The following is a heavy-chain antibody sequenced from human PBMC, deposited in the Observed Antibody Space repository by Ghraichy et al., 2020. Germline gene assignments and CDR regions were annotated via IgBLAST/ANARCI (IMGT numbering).Heavy chain of an antibody. CDR3: ARDPNFGDYVGFFDY. CDR1: GYTFTTYG. V-gene: IGHV1-18*01. Sequence: ASVKVSCKASGYTFTTYGLNWVRQAPGQGLEWMGWISAYNGNANYAQKLQGRLTMTTDTSTSTAYMELRSLRSDDTAIYYCARDPNFGDYVGFFDYWGQGTLVTVSS. D-gene: IGHD4-17*01. J-gene: IGHJ4*02. CDR2: ISAYNGNA.